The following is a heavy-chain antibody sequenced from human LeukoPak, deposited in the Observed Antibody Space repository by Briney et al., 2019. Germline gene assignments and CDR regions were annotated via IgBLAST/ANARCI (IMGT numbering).Heavy chain of an antibody. CDR3: ARVNSGSYLGYFDY. CDR2: IYYSGST. CDR1: GGSISSYY. Sequence: SETLSLTCTVSGGSISSYYWSWIRQPPGKGLEWIGYIYYSGSTNYNPSLKSRVTISVDTSKNQFSLKLSSVTAADTAGYYCARVNSGSYLGYFDYWGQGTLVTVSS. D-gene: IGHD1-26*01. V-gene: IGHV4-59*01. J-gene: IGHJ4*02.